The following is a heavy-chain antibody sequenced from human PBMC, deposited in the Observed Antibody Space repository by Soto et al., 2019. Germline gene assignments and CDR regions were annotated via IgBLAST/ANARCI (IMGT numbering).Heavy chain of an antibody. Sequence: QVQLVQSGAEVKKPESSVKVSCKAPGGTFSTYAISWVRQAPGQGLEWMGGIIPMFGTANYAQRFQDRVTITADETTNKVYMELSSLRCEDTAVYFCASGIQLWLRRINNGYAGWGQGTLVTVSS. CDR1: GGTFSTYA. J-gene: IGHJ4*02. D-gene: IGHD5-18*01. CDR2: IIPMFGTA. CDR3: ASGIQLWLRRINNGYAG. V-gene: IGHV1-69*12.